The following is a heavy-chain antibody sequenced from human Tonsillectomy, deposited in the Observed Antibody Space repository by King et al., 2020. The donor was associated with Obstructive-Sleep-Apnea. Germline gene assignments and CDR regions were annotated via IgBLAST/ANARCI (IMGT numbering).Heavy chain of an antibody. J-gene: IGHJ4*02. CDR1: GYTFTDYC. V-gene: IGHV1-2*02. Sequence: QLVQSGAEVKRPGASVKVSCKASGYTFTDYCIHWVRQAPGQGLEWMGWMNPNSGGTNCAQKFQGRVTMTRDTSISTAYMELSSLRSDDTAVYFWAIWLSGYFDYWGQGTLVTVSS. CDR3: AIWLSGYFDY. CDR2: MNPNSGGT. D-gene: IGHD5-18*01.